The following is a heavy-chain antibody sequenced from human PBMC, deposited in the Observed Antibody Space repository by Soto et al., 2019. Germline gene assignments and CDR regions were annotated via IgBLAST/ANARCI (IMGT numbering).Heavy chain of an antibody. CDR1: GGSFSGYY. D-gene: IGHD2-15*01. CDR2: INHSGST. V-gene: IGHV4-34*01. CDR3: ARGGRVVVAATRSRFDP. Sequence: PSETLSLTCAVYGGSFSGYYWSWVGQPPGKGLEWIGEINHSGSTNYNPSLKSRVTISVDTSKNQFSLKLSSVTAADTAVYYCARGGRVVVAATRSRFDPWGQGTLVTVSS. J-gene: IGHJ5*02.